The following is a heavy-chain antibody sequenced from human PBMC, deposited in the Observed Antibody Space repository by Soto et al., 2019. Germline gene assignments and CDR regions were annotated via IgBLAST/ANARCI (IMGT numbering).Heavy chain of an antibody. J-gene: IGHJ6*02. D-gene: IGHD3-10*01. V-gene: IGHV4-39*02. CDR2: IYYSGRT. CDR1: GGSISSSSYY. CDR3: AREVGLYYYYYYGMDV. Sequence: SETLSLTCTVSGGSISSSSYYWGWIRQPPGKGLEWIGSIYYSGRTYYNPSLKSRVTISVDTSKNQFSLKLSSVTAADTAVYYCAREVGLYYYYYYGMDVWGQGTTVTVSS.